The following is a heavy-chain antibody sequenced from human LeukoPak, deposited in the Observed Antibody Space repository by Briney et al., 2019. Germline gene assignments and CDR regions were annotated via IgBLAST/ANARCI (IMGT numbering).Heavy chain of an antibody. CDR3: IPYGSGSYRFDY. CDR1: GFNFSTYW. J-gene: IGHJ4*02. Sequence: GGSLRLSCAASGFNFSTYWMHWVRQAPGKGLVWVSRIKSDGSSTSYADSVKGRFTISRDNAKNTRSLQVNSLRAEDTAVYYCIPYGSGSYRFDYWGQGTLVTVSS. CDR2: IKSDGSST. V-gene: IGHV3-74*01. D-gene: IGHD3-10*01.